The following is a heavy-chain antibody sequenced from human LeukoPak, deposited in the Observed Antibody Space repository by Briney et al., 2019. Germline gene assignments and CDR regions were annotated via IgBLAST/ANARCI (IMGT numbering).Heavy chain of an antibody. CDR2: IYSGGST. D-gene: IGHD3-9*01. Sequence: GGSLRLSCAASGLTVSSNYMSWVRQAPGKGLEWVSVIYSGGSTYYADSVKGRVTISRDNSKNTLYLQMNSLRAEDTAVYYCARGPYYYILTGFRGRILGFDYWGQGTLVTVSS. J-gene: IGHJ4*02. CDR1: GLTVSSNY. CDR3: ARGPYYYILTGFRGRILGFDY. V-gene: IGHV3-66*01.